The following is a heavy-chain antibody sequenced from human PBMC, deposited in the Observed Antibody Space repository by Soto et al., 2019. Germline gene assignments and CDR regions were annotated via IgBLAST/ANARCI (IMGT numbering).Heavy chain of an antibody. CDR2: ISSSSSTI. Sequence: PGGSLRLSCAASGFTFSSYSMNWVRQAPGKGLEWVSYISSSSSTIYYADSVKGRFTISRDNAKNSLYLQMNSLRAEDTAVYYCARDHWHRGYPVVPAALIWGDIWGQGTMVTVSS. CDR3: ARDHWHRGYPVVPAALIWGDI. J-gene: IGHJ3*02. D-gene: IGHD2-2*01. CDR1: GFTFSSYS. V-gene: IGHV3-48*01.